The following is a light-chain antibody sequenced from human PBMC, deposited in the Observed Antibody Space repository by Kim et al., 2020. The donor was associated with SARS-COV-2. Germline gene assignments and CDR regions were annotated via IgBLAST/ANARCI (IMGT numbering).Light chain of an antibody. CDR3: QQSYGPPFT. J-gene: IGKJ2*01. CDR2: RAS. Sequence: SASMGDRVTITCRASQSISSDLNWYQQKPGRAPKLLIFRASSLESEVPLRFRGSGSGTDFTLSISSLQPEDFATYYCQQSYGPPFTFGQGTKLEIK. CDR1: QSISSD. V-gene: IGKV1-39*01.